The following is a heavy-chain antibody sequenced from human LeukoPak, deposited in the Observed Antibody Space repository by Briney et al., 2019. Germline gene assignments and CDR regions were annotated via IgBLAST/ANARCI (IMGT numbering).Heavy chain of an antibody. CDR1: GGTFISYA. J-gene: IGHJ5*02. V-gene: IGHV1-69*13. CDR2: IIPIFGTA. Sequence: GASVKVSCKASGGTFISYAISWVRQAPGQGLEWMGGIIPIFGTANYAQKFQGRVTITADESTSTAYMELSSLRSEDTAVYYCARGGKGQLVRFDPWGQGTLVTVSS. CDR3: ARGGKGQLVRFDP. D-gene: IGHD6-6*01.